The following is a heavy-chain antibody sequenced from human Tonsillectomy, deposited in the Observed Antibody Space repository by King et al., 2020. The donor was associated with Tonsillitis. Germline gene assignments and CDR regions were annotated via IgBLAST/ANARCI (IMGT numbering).Heavy chain of an antibody. Sequence: QLVQSGGGLVQPGGSLRLSCSASGFTFSNYAFHWVRQAPGKGLESVSAISTNGGSTYYADYVKGRITISRDNSKNTLYLQMSSLRPEDTALYYCVKDTVTAMTWGQGSLVTVSS. CDR1: GFTFSNYA. D-gene: IGHD2-21*02. J-gene: IGHJ5*02. CDR3: VKDTVTAMT. V-gene: IGHV3-64D*06. CDR2: ISTNGGST.